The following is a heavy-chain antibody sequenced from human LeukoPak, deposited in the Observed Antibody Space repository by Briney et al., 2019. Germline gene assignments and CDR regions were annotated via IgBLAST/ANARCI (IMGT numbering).Heavy chain of an antibody. CDR3: AKDRRITMAGTVDYFDY. J-gene: IGHJ4*02. CDR2: ISGSGGNT. D-gene: IGHD6-19*01. V-gene: IGHV3-23*01. Sequence: GGSLRLSCAASGFTFNNYAMSWVRQAPGKGLEWVSSISGSGGNTYYADSVKGRFTISRDNSKNTLYLQMNSLRAADTAVYYCAKDRRITMAGTVDYFDYWGQGTLDTVSS. CDR1: GFTFNNYA.